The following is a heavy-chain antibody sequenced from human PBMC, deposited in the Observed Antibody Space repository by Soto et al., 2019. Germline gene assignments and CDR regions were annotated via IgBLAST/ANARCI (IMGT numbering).Heavy chain of an antibody. Sequence: SETLSLTCTVSGGSISSYYWSWIRQPPGKGLEWIGHIYYSGNTNYSPSLKSRVTISVDTSKKQFSLKLTSVTAADTAMYYCARGYCSSTSCYEFDYWGQGTLVTVSS. J-gene: IGHJ4*02. CDR2: IYYSGNT. CDR3: ARGYCSSTSCYEFDY. V-gene: IGHV4-59*01. CDR1: GGSISSYY. D-gene: IGHD2-2*01.